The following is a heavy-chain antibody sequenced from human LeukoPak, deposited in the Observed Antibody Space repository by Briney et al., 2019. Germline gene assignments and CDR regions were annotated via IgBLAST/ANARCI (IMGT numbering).Heavy chain of an antibody. V-gene: IGHV7-4-1*02. CDR2: INTNTGNP. Sequence: ASVKVSCKASGYTFTSHHMHWVRQAPGQGLEWMGWINTNTGNPTYAQGFTGRFVFSLDTSVSTAYLQISSLKAEDTAIYYCARDHVKLGSSFHPFDAFDVWGKGTLVTVSS. D-gene: IGHD2-2*01. J-gene: IGHJ3*01. CDR3: ARDHVKLGSSFHPFDAFDV. CDR1: GYTFTSHH.